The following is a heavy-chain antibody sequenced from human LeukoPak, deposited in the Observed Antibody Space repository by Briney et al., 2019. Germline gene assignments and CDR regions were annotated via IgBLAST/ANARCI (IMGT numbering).Heavy chain of an antibody. CDR3: AKGHSAHGTGFDY. CDR2: ISGSGDTT. D-gene: IGHD1-1*01. Sequence: GGSLRLSCAASGLTFSRFAMSWVRQAPGKGLEWVSTISGSGDTTYYADSVKGRFTISRDNLESTLYVQMNSLRVEDTAVYYCAKGHSAHGTGFDYWGRGTLVIVSS. CDR1: GLTFSRFA. J-gene: IGHJ4*02. V-gene: IGHV3-23*01.